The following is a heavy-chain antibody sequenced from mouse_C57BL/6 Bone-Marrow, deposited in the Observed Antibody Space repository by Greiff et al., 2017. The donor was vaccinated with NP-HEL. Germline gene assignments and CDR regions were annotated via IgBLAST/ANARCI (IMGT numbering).Heavy chain of an antibody. J-gene: IGHJ1*03. CDR1: GYTFTSYW. CDR3: ARDYYGSQDV. V-gene: IGHV1-55*01. Sequence: QVQLQQPGAELVKPGASVKMSCKASGYTFTSYWITWVKQRPGQGLEWIGDIYPGSGSTNYNEKFKSKAALTVDTSSSTAYMQLSSLTSEDSAVYYCARDYYGSQDVWGTGTTVTVSS. D-gene: IGHD1-1*01. CDR2: IYPGSGST.